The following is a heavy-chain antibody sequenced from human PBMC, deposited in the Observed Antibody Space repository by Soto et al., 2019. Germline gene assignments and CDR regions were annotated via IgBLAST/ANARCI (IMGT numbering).Heavy chain of an antibody. CDR1: GGSISSGGYY. J-gene: IGHJ3*02. CDR3: AREYCSGGSCYYAPGGFDM. D-gene: IGHD2-15*01. V-gene: IGHV4-31*03. Sequence: PSETLSLTCTVAGGSISSGGYYGSWIRQHPGKGLEWIGYIYYSGSTYYTPSLKSRGTISVDTSKNQFSLKLSSVTAADTAVYYSAREYCSGGSCYYAPGGFDMWRQGTLVTLS. CDR2: IYYSGST.